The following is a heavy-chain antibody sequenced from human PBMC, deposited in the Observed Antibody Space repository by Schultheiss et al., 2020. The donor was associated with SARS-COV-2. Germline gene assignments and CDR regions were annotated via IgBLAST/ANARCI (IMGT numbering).Heavy chain of an antibody. D-gene: IGHD3-3*01. J-gene: IGHJ4*02. CDR2: INHSGST. CDR3: ARAGYTAAYDFWSGYYTSPRIFDY. CDR1: GGSIRSLSSY. Sequence: SETLSLTCNVSGGSIRSLSSYWGWIRQPPGKGLEWIGEINHSGSTNYNPSLKSRVTISVDTSKNQFSLKLSSVTAADTAVYYCARAGYTAAYDFWSGYYTSPRIFDYWGQGTLVTVSS. V-gene: IGHV4-39*07.